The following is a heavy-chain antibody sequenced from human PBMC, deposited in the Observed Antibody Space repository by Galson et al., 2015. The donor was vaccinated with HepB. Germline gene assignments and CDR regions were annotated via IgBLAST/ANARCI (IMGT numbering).Heavy chain of an antibody. Sequence: SLRLPCAASGFTFSSYAMHWVRQAPGKGLEWVAVISYHGSNKYYADSVKGRFTISRDNSKNTLYLQLNSLKAEDTAVDYCARERPLSSGWYWGLWGVAHDAFDIWGQGTMVTVSS. D-gene: IGHD6-19*01. CDR2: ISYHGSNK. V-gene: IGHV3-30*04. CDR3: ARERPLSSGWYWGLWGVAHDAFDI. CDR1: GFTFSSYA. J-gene: IGHJ3*02.